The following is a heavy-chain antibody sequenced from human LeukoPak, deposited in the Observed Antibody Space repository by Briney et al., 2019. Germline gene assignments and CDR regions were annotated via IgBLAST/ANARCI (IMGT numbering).Heavy chain of an antibody. CDR2: IYYSGST. CDR1: SGSISSGGYY. CDR3: ARHYSGDLYYFDY. D-gene: IGHD4-17*01. Sequence: SETLSLTCTVSSGSISSGGYYWSWIRQHPGMGLEWIGHIYYSGSTYDNPSLNSRLTISLDTSKNLFSLKLSSVTAADTAVYYCARHYSGDLYYFDYWGQGTLVTVSS. J-gene: IGHJ4*02. V-gene: IGHV4-31*03.